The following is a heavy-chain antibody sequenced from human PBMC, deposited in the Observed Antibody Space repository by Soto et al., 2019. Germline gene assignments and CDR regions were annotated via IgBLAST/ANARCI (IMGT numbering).Heavy chain of an antibody. V-gene: IGHV4-34*01. Sequence: PSETLSLTCAVYGGSFSGYYWTWIRQPPGKGLEWIGEINHSGSTTYNPSLKSRVTISVDTSRDQLSLRLSSVTAADTAVYYCARGGFHGGNYYIFDYWGRGTLVT. J-gene: IGHJ4*02. CDR3: ARGGFHGGNYYIFDY. CDR2: INHSGST. D-gene: IGHD2-15*01. CDR1: GGSFSGYY.